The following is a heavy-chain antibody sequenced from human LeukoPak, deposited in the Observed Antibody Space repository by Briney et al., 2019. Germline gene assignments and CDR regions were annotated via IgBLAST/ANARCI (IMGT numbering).Heavy chain of an antibody. CDR2: ISSSGSTI. CDR3: ARDLGGSYLPDAFDI. V-gene: IGHV3-48*03. CDR1: GFTFSSYE. J-gene: IGHJ3*02. Sequence: GGSLRLSCAASGFTFSSYEMNWVRQAPGKGLEWVSYISSSGSTIYYADSVKGRFTISRDNAKNSLYLQMNSLRAEDTAVYYCARDLGGSYLPDAFDIWGQGTMVTVSS. D-gene: IGHD1-26*01.